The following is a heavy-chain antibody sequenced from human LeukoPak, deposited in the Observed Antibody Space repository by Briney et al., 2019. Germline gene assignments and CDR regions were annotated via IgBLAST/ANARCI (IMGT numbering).Heavy chain of an antibody. J-gene: IGHJ4*02. D-gene: IGHD2-2*01. CDR1: GFTFSSYG. Sequence: GGSLRLSCAASGFTFSSYGMHWVRQAPGKGLEWVAFIRYDGSNKYYADSVKGRFTISRDNAKNTLYLQMNSLRAEDTAVYYCARDWYHAIDYWGQGTLVTVSS. CDR3: ARDWYHAIDY. V-gene: IGHV3-30*02. CDR2: IRYDGSNK.